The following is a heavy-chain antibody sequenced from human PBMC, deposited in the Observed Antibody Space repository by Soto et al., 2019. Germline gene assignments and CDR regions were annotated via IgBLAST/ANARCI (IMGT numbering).Heavy chain of an antibody. D-gene: IGHD2-15*01. Sequence: GGALRLSCAASGFTFSNAWMSWVRQAPGKGLEWVGRIKSKTDGGTTDYAAPVKGRFTISRDDSKNTLYLQMNSLKTEDTAVYYCTTDKGYCSGGSCYLYYGMDVWGQGTTVTVSS. V-gene: IGHV3-15*01. CDR2: IKSKTDGGTT. J-gene: IGHJ6*02. CDR1: GFTFSNAW. CDR3: TTDKGYCSGGSCYLYYGMDV.